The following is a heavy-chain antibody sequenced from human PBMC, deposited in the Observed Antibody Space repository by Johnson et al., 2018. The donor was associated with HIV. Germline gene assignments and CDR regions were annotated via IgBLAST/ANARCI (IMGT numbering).Heavy chain of an antibody. Sequence: VQLVESGGGVVQPGRSLRLSCAASGFTFSSYAMHWVRQAPGKGLEWVAVISYDGSNKTYADSVTGRFTISRDNTKNTLSLQMNSLRAEDTAVYDCARASPNYYDSSGYFPLDAFDIWGQGTMVTVSS. J-gene: IGHJ3*02. V-gene: IGHV3-30*04. CDR1: GFTFSSYA. D-gene: IGHD3-22*01. CDR2: ISYDGSNK. CDR3: ARASPNYYDSSGYFPLDAFDI.